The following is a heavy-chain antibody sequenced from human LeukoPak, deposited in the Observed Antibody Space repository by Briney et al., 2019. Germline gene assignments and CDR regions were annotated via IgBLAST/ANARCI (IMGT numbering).Heavy chain of an antibody. CDR1: GGSFSGYY. Sequence: SSETLSLTCAVYGGSFSGYYWSWIRQPPGKGLEWIGEINHSGSTNYNPSLKSRVTISVDTSKNQFSLKLSSVTAADTAVYYCARFHYDILTGYYGFDYWGQGTLVTVSS. J-gene: IGHJ4*02. CDR2: INHSGST. D-gene: IGHD3-9*01. V-gene: IGHV4-34*01. CDR3: ARFHYDILTGYYGFDY.